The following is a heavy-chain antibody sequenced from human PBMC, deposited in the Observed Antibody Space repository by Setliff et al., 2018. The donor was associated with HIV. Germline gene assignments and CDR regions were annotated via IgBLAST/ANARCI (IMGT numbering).Heavy chain of an antibody. CDR1: GYTFTSYY. Sequence: ASVKVSCKASGYTFTSYYMHWVRQAPGQGLEWMGIINPSDGSTSYAQKFQGRVTMTRDTSTSTVYMELSSLRSEDTAVYYCARAAISTIFGVVKNPHNYYMDVWGKGTTVTVSS. J-gene: IGHJ6*03. V-gene: IGHV1-46*01. D-gene: IGHD3-3*01. CDR3: ARAAISTIFGVVKNPHNYYMDV. CDR2: INPSDGST.